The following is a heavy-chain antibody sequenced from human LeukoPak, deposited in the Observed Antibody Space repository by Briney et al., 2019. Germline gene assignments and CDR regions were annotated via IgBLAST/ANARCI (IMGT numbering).Heavy chain of an antibody. Sequence: ASVKVSCKASGYTFTGYYMHWVRQAPGQGREWMGWINPNSGGTNYAQKFQGRVTMTRDTSISTAYMELSRLRSDDTAVYYCARGPGDYYDSSGYSYPSYYFDYWGQGTLVTVSS. V-gene: IGHV1-2*02. CDR3: ARGPGDYYDSSGYSYPSYYFDY. CDR2: INPNSGGT. J-gene: IGHJ4*02. D-gene: IGHD3-22*01. CDR1: GYTFTGYY.